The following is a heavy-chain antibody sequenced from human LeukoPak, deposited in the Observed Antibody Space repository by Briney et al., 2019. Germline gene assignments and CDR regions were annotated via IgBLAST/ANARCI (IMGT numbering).Heavy chain of an antibody. D-gene: IGHD1-14*01. V-gene: IGHV3-15*01. CDR2: IKSKIDGETT. J-gene: IGHJ2*01. CDR1: GFTFKYAW. Sequence: KSGGSLRLSCAVSGFTFKYAWMTWVRQAPGKGLEWVGRIKSKIDGETTDYAAPVKGRFTISRDDSKNTLYLLMNSLKTEDTAVYYCSSRITGQQKDWYFDLWGRGTLLTVSS. CDR3: SSRITGQQKDWYFDL.